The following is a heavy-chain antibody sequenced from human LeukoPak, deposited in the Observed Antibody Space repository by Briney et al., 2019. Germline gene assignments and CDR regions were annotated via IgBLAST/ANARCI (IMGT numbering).Heavy chain of an antibody. V-gene: IGHV4-4*02. CDR2: ILHSGST. CDR3: ATYYESTGYRFDY. J-gene: IGHJ4*02. CDR1: GGSISSTNW. Sequence: SETLSLTCAVSGGSISSTNWWSWLRQPPGKGLEWIGEILHSGSTNYNPSLKSRVYMSVDKSRNHFSLRLSSVTAADTAVYYCATYYESTGYRFDYWGQGALVTVSS. D-gene: IGHD3-22*01.